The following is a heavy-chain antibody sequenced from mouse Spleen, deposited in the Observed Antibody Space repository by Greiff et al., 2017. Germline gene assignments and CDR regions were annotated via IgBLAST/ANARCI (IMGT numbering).Heavy chain of an antibody. CDR1: GYTFTSYT. CDR3: AREDGSSSYAMDY. D-gene: IGHD1-1*01. V-gene: IGHV1-4*01. CDR2: INPSSGYT. Sequence: QVQLQQSGAELARPGASVKMSCKASGYTFTSYTMHWVKQRPGQGLEWIGYINPSSGYTKYNQKFKDKATLTADKSSSTAYMQLSSLTSEDSAVYYCAREDGSSSYAMDYWGQGTSGTVSS. J-gene: IGHJ4*01.